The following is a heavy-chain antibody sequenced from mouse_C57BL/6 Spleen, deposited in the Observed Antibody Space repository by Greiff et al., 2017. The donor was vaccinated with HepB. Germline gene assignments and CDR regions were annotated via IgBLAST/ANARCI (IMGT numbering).Heavy chain of an antibody. CDR2: INPSSGYT. V-gene: IGHV1-4*01. J-gene: IGHJ1*03. CDR1: GYTFTSYT. Sequence: QVQLQQSGAELARPGASVKMSCKASGYTFTSYTMHWVQQRPGQGLEWIGYINPSSGYTKYNQKFKDKATLTADKSSSTAYMQLSSLTSEDSAVYYCARDGSSSYWYFDVWGTGTTVTVSS. CDR3: ARDGSSSYWYFDV. D-gene: IGHD1-1*01.